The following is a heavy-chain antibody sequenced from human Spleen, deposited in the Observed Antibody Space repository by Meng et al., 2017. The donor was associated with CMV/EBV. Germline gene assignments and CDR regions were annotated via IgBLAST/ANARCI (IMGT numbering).Heavy chain of an antibody. CDR1: GFTFSSYW. J-gene: IGHJ4*02. CDR3: ARDQRRFTYYDFWSGYYNDDY. V-gene: IGHV3-7*01. D-gene: IGHD3-3*01. Sequence: GGSLRLSCAASGFTFSSYWMSWVRQAPGKGLEWVANINQDGSEKYYVDSVKGRFTISRDNAKNSLYLQMNSLRAEDTAVYYCARDQRRFTYYDFWSGYYNDDYWGQGTLVTVSS. CDR2: INQDGSEK.